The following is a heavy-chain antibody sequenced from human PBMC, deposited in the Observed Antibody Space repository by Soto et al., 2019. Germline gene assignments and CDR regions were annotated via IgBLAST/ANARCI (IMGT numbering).Heavy chain of an antibody. Sequence: GGSLRLSCAASGFTFNTYGINWVRQAPGKGLDWISYISSSSTTIYYADSVKGRFTISRDNAKNSLYLHMNSLRAEDTAVYYCARDQHLLWFGELFSTSFDYWGQGTPVTVSS. CDR1: GFTFNTYG. D-gene: IGHD3-10*01. V-gene: IGHV3-48*01. CDR2: ISSSSTTI. CDR3: ARDQHLLWFGELFSTSFDY. J-gene: IGHJ4*02.